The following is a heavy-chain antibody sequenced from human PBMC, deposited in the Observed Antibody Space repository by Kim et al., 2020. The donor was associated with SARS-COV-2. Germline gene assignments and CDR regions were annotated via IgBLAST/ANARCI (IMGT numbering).Heavy chain of an antibody. V-gene: IGHV1-69*13. Sequence: SVKVSCKASGGTFSSYAISWVRQAPGQGLEWMGGIIPIFGTANYAQKFQGRVTITADESTSTAYMELSSLRSEDTAVYYCARFTQGYCGGDCYSYYGMDVWGQGTTVTVSS. D-gene: IGHD2-21*01. CDR3: ARFTQGYCGGDCYSYYGMDV. J-gene: IGHJ6*02. CDR2: IIPIFGTA. CDR1: GGTFSSYA.